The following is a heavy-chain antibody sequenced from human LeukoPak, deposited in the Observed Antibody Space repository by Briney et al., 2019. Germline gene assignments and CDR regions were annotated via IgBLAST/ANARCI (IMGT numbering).Heavy chain of an antibody. J-gene: IGHJ6*02. V-gene: IGHV1-8*01. Sequence: ASVKVSCKAFGYTFTSYDINWVRQATGQGLKWMGWMNPNSGNTGYAQKFQGRVTMTRNTSISTAYMELSSLRSEDTAVYYCARTYTLYYYYYGMDVWGQGTTVTVSS. D-gene: IGHD2-2*02. CDR3: ARTYTLYYYYYGMDV. CDR2: MNPNSGNT. CDR1: GYTFTSYD.